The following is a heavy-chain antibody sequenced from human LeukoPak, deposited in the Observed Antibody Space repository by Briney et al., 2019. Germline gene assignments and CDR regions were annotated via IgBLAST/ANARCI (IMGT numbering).Heavy chain of an antibody. V-gene: IGHV3-30*04. J-gene: IGHJ3*02. CDR2: TSYDGSDK. CDR3: ARDREQWLVTAFEI. Sequence: GGSLRLSCAASGFTFSTYATHWVRQAPGKGLEWVSLTSYDGSDKQYADSVRGRFTICRDNSKNTLYLQMNSLRVEDTGVYYCARDREQWLVTAFEIWGQGTMVTVSS. D-gene: IGHD6-19*01. CDR1: GFTFSTYA.